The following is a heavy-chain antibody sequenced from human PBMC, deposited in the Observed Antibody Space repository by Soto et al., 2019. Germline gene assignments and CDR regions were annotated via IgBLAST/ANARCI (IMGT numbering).Heavy chain of an antibody. CDR2: ISGRGDKT. V-gene: IGHV3-23*01. J-gene: IGHJ5*02. Sequence: GGSLRLSCAASGFTFTNYAMAWVRQAPGKGLEWVSAISGRGDKTYYADSVKGRFTISRDNSKNTLYLQINSLRAEDTAIYYCARGLTASSSSAGDPWGQGT. D-gene: IGHD6-13*01. CDR3: ARGLTASSSSAGDP. CDR1: GFTFTNYA.